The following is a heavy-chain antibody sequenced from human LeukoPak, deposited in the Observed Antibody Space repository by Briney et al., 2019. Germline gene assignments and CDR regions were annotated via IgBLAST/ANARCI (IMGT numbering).Heavy chain of an antibody. CDR3: ARPGGDSSGYYDGY. CDR2: ISSSSSYI. Sequence: TGGSLRLSCAASGFTFSSYSMNWVRQAPGKGLEWVSSISSSSSYIYYADSVKGRSTISRDNAKNSLYLQMNSLRAEDTAVYYCARPGGDSSGYYDGYWGQGTLVTVSS. J-gene: IGHJ4*02. CDR1: GFTFSSYS. D-gene: IGHD3-22*01. V-gene: IGHV3-21*01.